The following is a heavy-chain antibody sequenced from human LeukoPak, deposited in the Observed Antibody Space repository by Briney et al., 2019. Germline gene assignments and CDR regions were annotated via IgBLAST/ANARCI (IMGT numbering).Heavy chain of an antibody. CDR3: ARSESCSGGSCYSPFYYYYYGMDV. CDR2: INPNSGGT. D-gene: IGHD2-15*01. Sequence: ASVKVSCKASGYTFTGYYMHWVRQAPGRGLEWMGWINPNSGGTNYAQKFQGRVTMTRVTSISTAYMELSRLRSDDTAVYYCARSESCSGGSCYSPFYYYYYGMDVWGQGTTVTVSS. J-gene: IGHJ6*02. V-gene: IGHV1-2*02. CDR1: GYTFTGYY.